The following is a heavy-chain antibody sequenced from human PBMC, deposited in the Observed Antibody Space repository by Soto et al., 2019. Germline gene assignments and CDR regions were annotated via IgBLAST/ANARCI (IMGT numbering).Heavy chain of an antibody. J-gene: IGHJ6*02. V-gene: IGHV3-48*02. CDR2: ISISSRTT. CDR1: GFTFSSHT. CDR3: ARDNCSGGSCWYYYGMDV. Sequence: GGSLRLSCVGSGFTFSSHTMNWVRQAPGKGLEWVSRISISSRTTQYADSVKGRFTVSRDNAKNSLYLHMNSLRDEDTAVYYCARDNCSGGSCWYYYGMDVWGQGTTVTVSS. D-gene: IGHD2-15*01.